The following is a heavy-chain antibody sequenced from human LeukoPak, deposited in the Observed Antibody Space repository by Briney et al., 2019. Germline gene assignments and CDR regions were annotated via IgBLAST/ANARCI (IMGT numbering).Heavy chain of an antibody. V-gene: IGHV4-59*01. D-gene: IGHD3-22*01. CDR2: IYYSGST. J-gene: IGHJ4*02. Sequence: ETLSLTCTVSGGSISSYYWRCIRQPPGKGLEWIGYIYYSGSTNYNPSLKSRVTISVDTSKNQFSLKLSSVTAADTAVYYCATTYYYDSSGYFVYWGQGTLVTVSS. CDR3: ATTYYYDSSGYFVY. CDR1: GGSISSYY.